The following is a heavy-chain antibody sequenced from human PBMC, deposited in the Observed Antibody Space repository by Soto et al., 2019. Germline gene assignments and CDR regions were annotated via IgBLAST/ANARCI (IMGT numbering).Heavy chain of an antibody. CDR3: AKGGEVGGVLGDH. CDR2: ISYDGSYQ. CDR1: GFAFNKFG. J-gene: IGHJ4*02. D-gene: IGHD1-26*01. V-gene: IGHV3-30*18. Sequence: QVQLVESGGGVVQPGTSLRLSCEASGFAFNKFGMHWVRQAPGKGLEWVAFISYDGSYQYYADSVQGRLTITRDNSMNTLNMEMNSLRREATAVYYCAKGGEVGGVLGDHWGQGTLVTVS.